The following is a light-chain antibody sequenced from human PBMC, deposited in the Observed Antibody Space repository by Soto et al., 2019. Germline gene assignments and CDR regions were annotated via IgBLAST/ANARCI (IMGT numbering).Light chain of an antibody. CDR3: SSYTSTTNLYVV. Sequence: QSALTQPASVSGSPGQSITISCTGTSNDIGGYNFVSWYQHHPGKAPKLMLYQVTNRPSGVSDRFSGSKSVNTASLTISGLQAEDEADYYCSSYTSTTNLYVVFGGGTKLPVL. V-gene: IGLV2-14*01. J-gene: IGLJ2*01. CDR1: SNDIGGYNF. CDR2: QVT.